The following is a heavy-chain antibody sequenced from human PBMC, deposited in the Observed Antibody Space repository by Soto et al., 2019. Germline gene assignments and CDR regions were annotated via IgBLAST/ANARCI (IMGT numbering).Heavy chain of an antibody. CDR3: ATDLGYCSSTSCYDY. D-gene: IGHD2-2*03. Sequence: AAVKVSCKVSGYTLTELSMHWVRQAPGKGLEWMGGFDPEDGETIYAQKFQGRVTMTEDTSTDTAYMELSSLRSEDTAVYYCATDLGYCSSTSCYDYWGQGTLVTVSS. CDR2: FDPEDGET. V-gene: IGHV1-24*01. J-gene: IGHJ4*02. CDR1: GYTLTELS.